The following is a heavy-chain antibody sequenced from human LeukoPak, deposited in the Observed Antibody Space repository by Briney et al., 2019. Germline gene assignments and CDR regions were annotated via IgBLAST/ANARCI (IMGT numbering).Heavy chain of an antibody. D-gene: IGHD6-13*01. CDR3: AKVPPSITAAGNWLDP. V-gene: IGHV1-2*06. J-gene: IGHJ5*02. CDR1: GYTFTGYY. Sequence: ASVKVSCKASGYTFTGYYIHWVRQAPGQGLEWMGRINPDTGGTDYAQKFQGRITMTRDTSTTTAYMELSRLTSEDTAMYYCAKVPPSITAAGNWLDPWGQGALVTVSS. CDR2: INPDTGGT.